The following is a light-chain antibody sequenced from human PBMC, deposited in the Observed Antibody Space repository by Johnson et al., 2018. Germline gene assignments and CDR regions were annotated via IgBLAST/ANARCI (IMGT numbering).Light chain of an antibody. CDR1: SSNIGNNY. CDR2: ENN. V-gene: IGLV1-51*02. Sequence: QSVLTQPPSVSAAPGQKVTISCSGSSSNIGNNYVSWYQQLPGTAPKLLIYENNKRPSGIPDRFSGSKSGTSATLGITGLQTGDAADYYCGTWDSSLGAGNVFGTGTKVTVL. J-gene: IGLJ1*01. CDR3: GTWDSSLGAGNV.